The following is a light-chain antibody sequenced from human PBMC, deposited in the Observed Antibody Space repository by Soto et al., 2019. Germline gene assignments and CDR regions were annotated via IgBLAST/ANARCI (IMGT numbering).Light chain of an antibody. Sequence: DIVMTQSPLSLPVTPGEPASISCRSSQSLLHSNGYNYLVWYLQKPGQSPQLLIYLGSNRASGVPDRFSGSGSGTDFTLRISRVEAEDVGVYYCMQALQTTITFGQGTRLDIK. V-gene: IGKV2-28*01. CDR2: LGS. CDR3: MQALQTTIT. J-gene: IGKJ5*01. CDR1: QSLLHSNGYNY.